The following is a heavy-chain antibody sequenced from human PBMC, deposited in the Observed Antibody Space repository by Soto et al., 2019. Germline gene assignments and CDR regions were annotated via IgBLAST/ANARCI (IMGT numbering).Heavy chain of an antibody. V-gene: IGHV3-23*01. CDR1: GFTFSSYA. CDR3: AKDLTNDYVLGSYRTPRGDAFDI. J-gene: IGHJ3*02. CDR2: ISGSGGST. D-gene: IGHD3-16*02. Sequence: EVQLLESGGGLVQPGGSLRLSCAASGFTFSSYAMSWVRQAPGKGLEWVAAISGSGGSTYYADSVKGRFTISRDNSKKTLYLQMHSLRAEDTAVDYCAKDLTNDYVLGSYRTPRGDAFDIWGQGTMVTVSS.